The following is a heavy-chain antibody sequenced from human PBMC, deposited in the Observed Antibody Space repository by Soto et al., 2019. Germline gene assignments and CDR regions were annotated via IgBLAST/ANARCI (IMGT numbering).Heavy chain of an antibody. Sequence: SXXLSCAASGFSFSSHSMKWVHQAPGKGLEWVSYISNSGSTIYYADSVKGRFTISRDNAKNSLYLQMNSLRDDDTAVYYCARGRGYCGGTNCYLDYWGQGALVTVSS. V-gene: IGHV3-48*02. CDR3: ARGRGYCGGTNCYLDY. J-gene: IGHJ4*02. CDR1: GFSFSSHS. D-gene: IGHD2-21*01. CDR2: ISNSGSTI.